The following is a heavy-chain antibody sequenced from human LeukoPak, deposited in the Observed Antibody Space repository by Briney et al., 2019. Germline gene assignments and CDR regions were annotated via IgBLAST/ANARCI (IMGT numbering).Heavy chain of an antibody. CDR3: AKDFVGTGNFRGGDY. Sequence: ETLSLTCAVSGGSISSSNYWMSWVRQAPGKGLEWVANIKQDGSEKYYVDSVKGRFTISRDNAKNSLYLQMNSLRAEDTALYYCAKDFVGTGNFRGGDYWGQGTLVTVSS. V-gene: IGHV3-7*03. D-gene: IGHD1-1*01. CDR1: GGSISSSNYW. J-gene: IGHJ4*02. CDR2: IKQDGSEK.